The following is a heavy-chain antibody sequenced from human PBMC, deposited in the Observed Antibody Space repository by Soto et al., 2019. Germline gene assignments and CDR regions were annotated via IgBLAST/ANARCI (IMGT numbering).Heavy chain of an antibody. CDR2: IYYSGST. J-gene: IGHJ4*02. CDR1: GGSISSSSYF. D-gene: IGHD4-17*01. V-gene: IGHV4-39*01. Sequence: SETLSLTCTVSGGSISSSSYFWGWIRQPPGKGLEWIGSIYYSGSTYYNPSLKSRVTISVDTSKNQFSLKLSSVTAADTAVYYCATDYGDYDGHFDYWGQGTLVTVSS. CDR3: ATDYGDYDGHFDY.